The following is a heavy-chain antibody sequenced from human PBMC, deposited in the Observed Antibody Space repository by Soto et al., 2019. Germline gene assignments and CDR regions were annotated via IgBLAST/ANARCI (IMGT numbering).Heavy chain of an antibody. CDR3: AREAAASLFDY. CDR2: IHYSGGT. V-gene: IGHV4-39*02. CDR1: GGSIRTIGYS. Sequence: PSETLSLTCAVSGGSIRTIGYSWGWIRQPPGKGLEWIASIHYSGGTYSNPSLKSRVSLSLETSKNQFSLKLSSVTAADTAVYYCAREAAASLFDYWGQGTLVTVSS. J-gene: IGHJ4*02. D-gene: IGHD6-13*01.